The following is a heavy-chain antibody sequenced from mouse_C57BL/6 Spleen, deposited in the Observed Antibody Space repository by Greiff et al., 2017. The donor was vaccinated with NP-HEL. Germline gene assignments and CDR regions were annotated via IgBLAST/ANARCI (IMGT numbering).Heavy chain of an antibody. V-gene: IGHV1-69*01. D-gene: IGHD1-1*01. CDR3: ARGGDYYGSSPHDY. J-gene: IGHJ2*01. CDR2: IDPSDSYT. Sequence: QVQLQQPGAELVMPGASVKLSCKASGYTFTSYWMHWVKQRPGQGLEWIGEIDPSDSYTNYNQKFKGKSTLTVDKSSSTAYMQLSSLTSEDSAVYYCARGGDYYGSSPHDYWGQGTTLTVSS. CDR1: GYTFTSYW.